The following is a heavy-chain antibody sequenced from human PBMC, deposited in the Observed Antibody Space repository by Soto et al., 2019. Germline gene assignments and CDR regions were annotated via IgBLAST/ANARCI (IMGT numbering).Heavy chain of an antibody. CDR1: GFTFSSYW. D-gene: IGHD3-10*01. V-gene: IGHV3-74*02. Sequence: EVQLLESGGGFIQLGGSLRLSCAASGFTFSSYWMHWVRQAPGKGLVWVSRINSDGSSTSYADSVKGRFTISRDNAKNTLYLQMNSLRAEDTAVYYCARVGKFGELLRSIYYYYYGMDVWGQGTTVTVSS. J-gene: IGHJ6*02. CDR2: INSDGSST. CDR3: ARVGKFGELLRSIYYYYYGMDV.